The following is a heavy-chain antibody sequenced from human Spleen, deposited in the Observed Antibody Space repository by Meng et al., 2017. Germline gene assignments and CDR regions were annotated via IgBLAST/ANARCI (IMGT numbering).Heavy chain of an antibody. CDR1: GGSFSDYY. Sequence: VQLQRGGAGLLKPSETLSLTCVVSGGSFSDYYWSWIRQPPGKGLEWIGEINHSGSTNYNPSLESRATISVDTSQNNLSLKLSSVTAADSAVYYCARGPTTMAHDFDYWGQGTLVTVS. CDR3: ARGPTTMAHDFDY. D-gene: IGHD4-11*01. J-gene: IGHJ4*02. CDR2: INHSGST. V-gene: IGHV4-34*01.